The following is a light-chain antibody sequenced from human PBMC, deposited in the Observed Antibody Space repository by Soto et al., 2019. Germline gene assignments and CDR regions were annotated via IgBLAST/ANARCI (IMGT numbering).Light chain of an antibody. J-gene: IGKJ3*01. CDR3: QKYNSALGFT. CDR2: AAS. Sequence: DIQMTQSPSSLSASVGDRVTITCRASQGISNYLAWYQQKPGKGPKLLVYAASTLQSGGPSRFSGSGSGTDFTLTISSLQSEDVATYYCQKYNSALGFTFGPGTKVDI. V-gene: IGKV1-27*01. CDR1: QGISNY.